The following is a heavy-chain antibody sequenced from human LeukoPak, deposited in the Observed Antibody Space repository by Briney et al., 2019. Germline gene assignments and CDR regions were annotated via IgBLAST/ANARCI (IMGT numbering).Heavy chain of an antibody. CDR2: IYTSGST. CDR3: ARGGAYSSSYYYYMDV. J-gene: IGHJ6*03. D-gene: IGHD6-6*01. CDR1: GGSISSYY. V-gene: IGHV4-4*07. Sequence: SETLSLTCTVSGGSISSYYWSWIRQPAGKGLEWIGRIYTSGSTNYNPSLKSRVTISVDRSKNQFSLKLSSVTAADTAVYYCARGGAYSSSYYYYMDVWGKGTTVTVSS.